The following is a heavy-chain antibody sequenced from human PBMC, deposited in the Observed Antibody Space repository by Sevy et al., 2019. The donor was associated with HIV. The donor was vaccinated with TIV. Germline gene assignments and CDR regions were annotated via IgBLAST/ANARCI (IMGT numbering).Heavy chain of an antibody. CDR1: GYTFAGYY. D-gene: IGHD3-22*01. Sequence: ASVKVSCKASGYTFAGYYMHWVRQAPGQGLEWMGWIKPNSGGTNYAQKFQGRVTMTRDTSISTAYMELSRLRSDDTAVYYCARVPLEGYYDSSGYPRNWFDPWGQGTLVTVSS. V-gene: IGHV1-2*02. J-gene: IGHJ5*02. CDR3: ARVPLEGYYDSSGYPRNWFDP. CDR2: IKPNSGGT.